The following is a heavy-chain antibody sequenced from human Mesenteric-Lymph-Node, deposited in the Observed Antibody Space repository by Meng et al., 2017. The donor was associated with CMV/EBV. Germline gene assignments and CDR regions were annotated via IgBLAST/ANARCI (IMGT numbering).Heavy chain of an antibody. V-gene: IGHV1-69*02. CDR3: AGGIAAAGSRWFDP. Sequence: QLQLVQSGPEGKKPGSSVTVSCKASGGTFSSYTISWVRQAPGQGLEWMGRIIPILGIANYAQKFQGRVTITADKSTSTAYMELSSLRSEDTAVYYCAGGIAAAGSRWFDPWGQGTLVTVSS. D-gene: IGHD6-13*01. CDR1: GGTFSSYT. CDR2: IIPILGIA. J-gene: IGHJ5*02.